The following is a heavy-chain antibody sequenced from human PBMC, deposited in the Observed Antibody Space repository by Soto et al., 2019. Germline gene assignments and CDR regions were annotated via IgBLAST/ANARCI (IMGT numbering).Heavy chain of an antibody. V-gene: IGHV4-59*01. CDR1: GGSISSYY. CDR3: ASEDFGWRRGSYYASLDP. CDR2: IYYRGST. D-gene: IGHD3-22*01. Sequence: SETLSLTCTVSGGSISSYYWSWIRQPTGKGREWMGYIYYRGSTSYNPALKSRVTISVDTSNNKCSLKLSSVTAADTAVYYCASEDFGWRRGSYYASLDPWGQGTLVTVFS. J-gene: IGHJ5*02.